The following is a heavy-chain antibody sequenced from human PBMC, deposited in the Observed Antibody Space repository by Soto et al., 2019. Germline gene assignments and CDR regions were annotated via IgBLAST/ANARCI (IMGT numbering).Heavy chain of an antibody. CDR1: GDNFATFW. J-gene: IGHJ4*02. CDR3: ARFGPYSGSYYY. D-gene: IGHD1-26*01. V-gene: IGHV5-51*01. Sequence: PGESLKISCKASGDNFATFWIGLVRQVPGEGLEWMAIIYPENSNVEYSPSYKGRVTISADKSLNTAYLQWNSLRASDTAMYYCARFGPYSGSYYYWGQGTLVTVSS. CDR2: IYPENSNV.